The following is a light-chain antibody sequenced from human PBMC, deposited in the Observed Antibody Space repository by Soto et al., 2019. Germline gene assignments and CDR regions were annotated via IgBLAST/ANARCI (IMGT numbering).Light chain of an antibody. CDR2: EGS. V-gene: IGLV2-23*01. CDR1: SSDVGNYNL. CDR3: CSYAGSSTYYV. Sequence: QSALTQPASVSGSPGQSITISCTGTSSDVGNYNLVSWYQQHPGKAPKLMIYEGSKRPSGVSNRFSASKSGNTASLTIPGLQAEDEADYYCCSYAGSSTYYVFGTGTKVTVL. J-gene: IGLJ1*01.